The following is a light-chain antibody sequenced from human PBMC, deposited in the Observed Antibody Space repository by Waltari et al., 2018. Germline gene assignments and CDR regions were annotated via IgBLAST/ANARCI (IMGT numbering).Light chain of an antibody. V-gene: IGKV1-9*01. CDR2: AAS. Sequence: DIQLTQSPSFLSASIGDRVTITCRASQGISSYLAWYQQKPGKAPKRLIYAASTLQSGVPARFSGSGSGTEFTLTISSLQPEDFATYYCQELNTYPQSLTFGGGTKVEI. CDR1: QGISSY. CDR3: QELNTYPQSLT. J-gene: IGKJ4*01.